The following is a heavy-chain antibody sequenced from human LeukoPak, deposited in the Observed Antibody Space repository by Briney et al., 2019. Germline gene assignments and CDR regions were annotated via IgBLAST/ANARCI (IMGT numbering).Heavy chain of an antibody. CDR1: GFTFSSYA. J-gene: IGHJ4*02. V-gene: IGHV3-23*01. CDR3: AKTAPFNGSWRQRFDY. Sequence: GGSLRLSCAASGFTFSSYAMSWVRQAPGKGLEWVSAISGSGGSTYYADSVKGRFTISRDNSKNTLYLQMNSLRAEDTAVYYCAKTAPFNGSWRQRFDYWGQGTLVTVSS. CDR2: ISGSGGST. D-gene: IGHD3-10*01.